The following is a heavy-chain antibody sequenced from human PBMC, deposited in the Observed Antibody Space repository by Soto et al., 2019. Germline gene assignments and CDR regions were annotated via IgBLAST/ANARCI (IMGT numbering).Heavy chain of an antibody. CDR1: GYTFNTYG. CDR3: ARDPHEFWTSYWFDP. D-gene: IGHD3-3*01. V-gene: IGHV1-18*01. J-gene: IGHJ5*02. CDR2: ISAYDGKT. Sequence: VKVSCKTSGYTFNTYGINWVRQAPGQGLELMGWISAYDGKTTYAEKFQGRVTMTTDASTSTAYMELRSLRSDDTAIYYCARDPHEFWTSYWFDPWGQGTPVTVSS.